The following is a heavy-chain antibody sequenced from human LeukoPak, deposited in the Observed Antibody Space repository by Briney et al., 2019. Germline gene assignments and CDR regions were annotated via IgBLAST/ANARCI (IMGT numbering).Heavy chain of an antibody. CDR3: AAIVGATNFFDFDY. J-gene: IGHJ4*02. V-gene: IGHV1-24*01. D-gene: IGHD1-26*01. CDR1: GYTLTELS. Sequence: GASVKVSCKVSGYTLTELSMHWVRQAPGKGLEWMGGFDPEDGETIYAQKFQGGVTMTEDTSTDTAYMELSSLRSEDTAVYYCAAIVGATNFFDFDYWGQGTLVTVSS. CDR2: FDPEDGET.